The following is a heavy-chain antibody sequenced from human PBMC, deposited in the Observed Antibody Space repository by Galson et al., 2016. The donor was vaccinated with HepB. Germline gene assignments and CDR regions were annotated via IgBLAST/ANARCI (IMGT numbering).Heavy chain of an antibody. Sequence: SLRLSCAASGFTVSSSYISWVRQAPGKGLEWVSILYSGGGSTHYADSVKGLFAISRDNSKNTLYLQMNSLRAEDTAVYFCARDYDGSGFLSRGWYFDLWGRGTLVTVSS. V-gene: IGHV3-53*01. CDR1: GFTVSSSY. CDR3: ARDYDGSGFLSRGWYFDL. D-gene: IGHD3-22*01. J-gene: IGHJ2*01. CDR2: LYSGGGST.